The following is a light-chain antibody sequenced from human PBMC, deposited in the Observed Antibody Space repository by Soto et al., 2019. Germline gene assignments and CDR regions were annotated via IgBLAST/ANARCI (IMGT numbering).Light chain of an antibody. CDR1: QSVNSY. CDR2: DAS. J-gene: IGKJ5*01. V-gene: IGKV3-11*01. Sequence: EIVLTQSPATLSLSPGERANLSCRASQSVNSYLAWYQQKPGQAPRLLIYDASNRATGIPARFSGSGSGTNFTLTISSLEPEDFAVYYCQQRSNWPSFGQGTRLEIK. CDR3: QQRSNWPS.